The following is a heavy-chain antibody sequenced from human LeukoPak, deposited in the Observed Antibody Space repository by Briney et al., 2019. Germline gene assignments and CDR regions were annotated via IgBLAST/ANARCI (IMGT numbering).Heavy chain of an antibody. CDR1: GGSISGGGYS. CDR2: IYYSGTT. V-gene: IGHV4-30-4*07. D-gene: IGHD1-7*01. CDR3: AGDRGGSDWNYHFDY. Sequence: SETLSLTCAVSGGSISGGGYSWNWIRQPPGKGLEWIGYIYYSGTTYYNPSLKSRLAISVDTSKNQFSLKLSSVTAADTAVYYCAGDRGGSDWNYHFDYWGQGTLVIVSS. J-gene: IGHJ4*02.